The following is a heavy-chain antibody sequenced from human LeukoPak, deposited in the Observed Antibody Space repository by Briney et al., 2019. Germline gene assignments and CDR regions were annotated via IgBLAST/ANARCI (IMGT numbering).Heavy chain of an antibody. CDR1: GFTFNNYA. CDR2: ISYDGSNT. V-gene: IGHV3-30*04. J-gene: IGHJ4*02. CDR3: ARGGDGYNWPYYFDY. Sequence: GGSLRLSCAASGFTFNNYAIHWVRQAPGKGLEWVAVISYDGSNTYYADSVKGRFTISRDNSKNTMYLQMNSLRAEDTAVYCCARGGDGYNWPYYFDYWGQGTLVTVSS. D-gene: IGHD5-24*01.